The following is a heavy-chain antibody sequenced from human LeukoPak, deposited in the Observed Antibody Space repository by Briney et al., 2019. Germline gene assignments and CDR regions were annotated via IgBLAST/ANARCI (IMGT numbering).Heavy chain of an antibody. J-gene: IGHJ5*02. Sequence: SETLSLTCAVCGGSFSGYYWSWIRQPPGKGLKWIGEINHSGSANYNPSLKSRVTISVDTSKNHFSLKLSSVTAADTAVYYCARVAKYYYGSGSYSNWFDPWGQGTLVTVSS. CDR1: GGSFSGYY. D-gene: IGHD3-10*01. CDR2: INHSGSA. CDR3: ARVAKYYYGSGSYSNWFDP. V-gene: IGHV4-34*01.